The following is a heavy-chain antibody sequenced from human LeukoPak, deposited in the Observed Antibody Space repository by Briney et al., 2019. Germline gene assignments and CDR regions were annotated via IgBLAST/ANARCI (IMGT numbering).Heavy chain of an antibody. CDR2: ISGSGGST. J-gene: IGHJ2*01. D-gene: IGHD2-2*01. CDR3: AKVECSSTSCYPRYWYFDP. CDR1: GFTFSSYA. V-gene: IGHV3-23*01. Sequence: GGSLRLSCAASGFTFSSYAMSWVRQAPGKGLEWVSAISGSGGSTYYADSVKGRFTISRDNSKNTLYLQMNSLRAEDTAVYYCAKVECSSTSCYPRYWYFDPWGVAPWSLSPQ.